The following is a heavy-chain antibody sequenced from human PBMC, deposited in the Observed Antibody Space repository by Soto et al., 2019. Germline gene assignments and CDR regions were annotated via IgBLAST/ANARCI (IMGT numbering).Heavy chain of an antibody. D-gene: IGHD4-17*01. CDR3: AKEWLPEHYGDTLFDY. J-gene: IGHJ4*02. CDR1: GFSLNNYA. V-gene: IGHV3-23*01. CDR2: FSPGVRA. Sequence: EVQLLESGGALVRPGGSLRLSCPAPGFSLNNYALSWVRQTPGKGLDWVSTFSPGVRANYAASVQGRFTLARDRSQEPVHLQISALRPEDSVFYYWAKEWLPEHYGDTLFDYWGQRPRVTVSS.